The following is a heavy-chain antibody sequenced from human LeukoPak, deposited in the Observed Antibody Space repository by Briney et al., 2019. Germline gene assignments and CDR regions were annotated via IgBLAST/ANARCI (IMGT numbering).Heavy chain of an antibody. D-gene: IGHD5-12*01. J-gene: IGHJ3*02. Sequence: PGGSLRLSCAASGFTFSSYSMNWVRQAPGKGLEWVSSISSSSSYIYYADSVKGRFTISRDNAKNSLYLQMNSLRAEDTAVYYCAKNSGYDLNDAFDIWGQGTMVTVSS. CDR1: GFTFSSYS. V-gene: IGHV3-21*01. CDR3: AKNSGYDLNDAFDI. CDR2: ISSSSSYI.